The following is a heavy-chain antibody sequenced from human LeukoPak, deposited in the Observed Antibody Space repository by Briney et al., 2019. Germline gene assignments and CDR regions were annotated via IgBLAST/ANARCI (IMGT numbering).Heavy chain of an antibody. J-gene: IGHJ5*02. D-gene: IGHD2-8*01. Sequence: ASVKVSCKASGYTFTSYYIHWVRQAPGQGLEWMGVINPSGGGTSYAQKFQGKVTMTRDTSTSTVYMDLRSLRSEDTAVYFCARDMLAVPSNWFDPWGQGTLVTVSS. CDR2: INPSGGGT. V-gene: IGHV1-46*01. CDR1: GYTFTSYY. CDR3: ARDMLAVPSNWFDP.